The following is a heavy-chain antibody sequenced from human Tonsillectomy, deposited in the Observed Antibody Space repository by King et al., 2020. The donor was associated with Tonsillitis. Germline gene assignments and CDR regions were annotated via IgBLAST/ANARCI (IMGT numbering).Heavy chain of an antibody. CDR2: ISYDGTTQ. CDR3: ARPLDDMLTGPDV. D-gene: IGHD3-9*01. Sequence: VQLVESGGGVVQPGRSLRLSCAASGFTFSNYHMHWVRQAPGKGPEWVAVISYDGTTQYYGDAVRGRFTVSRDDSKNTLYVQMNSLRVEDTAVYYCARPLDDMLTGPDVWGQGTAVLVSS. J-gene: IGHJ6*02. V-gene: IGHV3-30-3*01. CDR1: GFTFSNYH.